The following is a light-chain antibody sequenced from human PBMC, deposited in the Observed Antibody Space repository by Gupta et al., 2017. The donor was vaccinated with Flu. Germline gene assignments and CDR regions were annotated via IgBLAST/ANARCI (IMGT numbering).Light chain of an antibody. Sequence: DIVMTQSPDSLAVSLGERATISCKTRLSVLSSADNRNYLVWYQQRPGHPPKLLMSWASARESGVPVRFSGRGSETDFTLTIISLQAHAVAVYCCRQGDLAPLTFGGGTMVEIK. CDR2: WAS. V-gene: IGKV4-1*01. CDR1: LSVLSSADNRNY. J-gene: IGKJ4*01. CDR3: RQGDLAPLT.